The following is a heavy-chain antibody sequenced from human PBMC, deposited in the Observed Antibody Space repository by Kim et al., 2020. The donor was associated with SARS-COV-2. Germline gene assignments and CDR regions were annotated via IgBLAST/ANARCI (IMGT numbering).Heavy chain of an antibody. D-gene: IGHD3-10*01. CDR1: GFTVSSNY. CDR3: ARDIMRITMVRGVIGGMDV. Sequence: GGSLRLSCAASGFTVSSNYMSWVRQAPGKGLEWVSVIYSGGSTYYADSVKGRFTISRHNSKNTLYLQMNSLRAEDTAVYYCARDIMRITMVRGVIGGMDVWGQGTTVTVSS. J-gene: IGHJ6*02. V-gene: IGHV3-53*04. CDR2: IYSGGST.